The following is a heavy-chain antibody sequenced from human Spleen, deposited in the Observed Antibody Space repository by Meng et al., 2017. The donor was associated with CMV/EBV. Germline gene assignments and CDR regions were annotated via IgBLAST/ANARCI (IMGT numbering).Heavy chain of an antibody. Sequence: GGSLRLSCAASGFLFFDYAMSWVRQAPGKGLEWVSGITWDGESTGYADSVKGRFIISRDNAKNSLYLQMDSLRDEDTAIYYCTRDSGLLLWLGDFWGQGTLVTVSS. CDR2: ITWDGEST. D-gene: IGHD3-10*01. V-gene: IGHV3-20*04. CDR1: GFLFFDYA. CDR3: TRDSGLLLWLGDF. J-gene: IGHJ4*02.